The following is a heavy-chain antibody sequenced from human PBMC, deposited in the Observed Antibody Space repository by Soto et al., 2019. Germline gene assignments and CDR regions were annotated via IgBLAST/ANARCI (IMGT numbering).Heavy chain of an antibody. D-gene: IGHD5-12*01. CDR1: GFTLRSYT. Sequence: GGSLRLSFAASGFTLRSYTMNWVRQAPGKGLEWVSAIIWSNGQAYYADSVKGRFTISRDTSKNTLYLQMNSLRAEDTAVYYCAKDARPDGYWDFDYWGQGP. CDR2: IIWSNGQA. CDR3: AKDARPDGYWDFDY. J-gene: IGHJ4*02. V-gene: IGHV3-23*01.